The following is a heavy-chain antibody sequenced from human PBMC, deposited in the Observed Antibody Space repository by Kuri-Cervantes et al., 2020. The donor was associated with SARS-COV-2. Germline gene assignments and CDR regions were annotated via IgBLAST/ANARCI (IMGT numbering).Heavy chain of an antibody. CDR2: ISGSGGST. CDR3: ARDLFGGGSYYYGMDV. CDR1: GITFSSYT. J-gene: IGHJ6*02. V-gene: IGHV3-23*01. D-gene: IGHD4-23*01. Sequence: SCASSGITFSSYTMGWVRQAPGKGLEWVSAISGSGGSTYYADSVKGRFTISRDNSKTTLYVQMNSLRAEDTAVYYCARDLFGGGSYYYGMDVWGQGTTVTVSS.